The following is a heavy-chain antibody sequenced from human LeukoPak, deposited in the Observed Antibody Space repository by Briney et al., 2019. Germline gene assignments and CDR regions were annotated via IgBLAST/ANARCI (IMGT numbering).Heavy chain of an antibody. V-gene: IGHV1-8*01. D-gene: IGHD6-13*01. CDR2: INPKSGRS. Sequence: ASVTVSCLPSVYTFTNSDIKWVRQAPGQGLEWMGWINPKSGRSDYAKKFQARVSMTMNTSLSKAYMEVSSLRFEDPAVDYCSRGRSGLSAAGTYDYWGRGTMISVSS. CDR1: VYTFTNSD. J-gene: IGHJ4*02. CDR3: SRGRSGLSAAGTYDY.